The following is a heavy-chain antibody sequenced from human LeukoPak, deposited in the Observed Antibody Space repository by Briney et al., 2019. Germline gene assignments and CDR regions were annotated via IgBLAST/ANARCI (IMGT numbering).Heavy chain of an antibody. CDR2: ISYDGSNK. D-gene: IGHD5-24*01. J-gene: IGHJ4*02. Sequence: GGSLRLSCAASGFTFSSYGMHWVRQAPGKGLEWVAVISYDGSNKYYADSVKGRFTISRDNSKNTLYLQMNSLRAEDTAVYYCARGGWLQPPYYFDYWGQGTLVTVSS. CDR3: ARGGWLQPPYYFDY. CDR1: GFTFSSYG. V-gene: IGHV3-30*03.